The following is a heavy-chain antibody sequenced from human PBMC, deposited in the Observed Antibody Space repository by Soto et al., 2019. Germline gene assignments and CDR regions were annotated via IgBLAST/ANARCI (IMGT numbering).Heavy chain of an antibody. CDR2: VYYRGRS. Sequence: PPETLSLTFTVSGGSVTNTSYYWGWIRQSPGKGLEWIGSVYYRGRSYSKSSVKSRVTISVDTSKNQFSLNLNSVTASDTAVYFCVSQRTTVINKAYFDXWGPGALVTVSX. V-gene: IGHV4-39*01. J-gene: IGHJ4*02. CDR1: GGSVTNTSYY. D-gene: IGHD4-4*01. CDR3: VSQRTTVINKAYFDX.